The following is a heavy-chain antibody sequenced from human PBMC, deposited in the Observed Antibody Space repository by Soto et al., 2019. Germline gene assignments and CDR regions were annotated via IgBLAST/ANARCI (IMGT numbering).Heavy chain of an antibody. J-gene: IGHJ4*02. CDR2: VSYDGSTD. V-gene: IGHV3-30-3*01. D-gene: IGHD3-10*01. CDR3: ARDSDPRLGREILRDDFDD. CDR1: GFTFSSFA. Sequence: QVHLVESGGGVVQPGRSLRLSCAASGFTFSSFAMHWVRQAPGKGLEWVAVVSYDGSTDYYADSVKGRFTVSRDNSKDTLYLQMNNLRIGDTAVYYCARDSDPRLGREILRDDFDDWGQGTLVTVSS.